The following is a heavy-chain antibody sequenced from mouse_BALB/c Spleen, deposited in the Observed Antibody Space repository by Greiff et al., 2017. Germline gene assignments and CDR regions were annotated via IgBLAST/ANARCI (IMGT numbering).Heavy chain of an antibody. CDR3: ARDEVLRSYYFDY. CDR2: INSNGGST. D-gene: IGHD1-1*01. Sequence: EVHLVESGGGLVQPGGSLKLSCAASGFTFSSYGMSWVRQTPDKRLELVATINSNGGSTYYPDSVKGRFTISRDNAKNTLYLQMSSLKSEDTAMYYCARDEVLRSYYFDYWGQGTTLTVSS. CDR1: GFTFSSYG. J-gene: IGHJ2*01. V-gene: IGHV5-6-3*01.